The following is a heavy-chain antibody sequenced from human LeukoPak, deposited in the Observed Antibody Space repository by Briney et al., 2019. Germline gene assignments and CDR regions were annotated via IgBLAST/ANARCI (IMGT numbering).Heavy chain of an antibody. CDR1: GGSISSSSYY. V-gene: IGHV4-39*07. D-gene: IGHD3-3*01. CDR2: IYYSGST. J-gene: IGHJ4*02. Sequence: SETLSLTCTVSGGSISSSSYYWGWIRQPPGKGLEWIGSIYYSGSTYYNPSLKSRVTISVDTSKNQFSLKLSSVTAADTAVYYCASVGVLEWLYQFDYWGQGTLVTVSS. CDR3: ASVGVLEWLYQFDY.